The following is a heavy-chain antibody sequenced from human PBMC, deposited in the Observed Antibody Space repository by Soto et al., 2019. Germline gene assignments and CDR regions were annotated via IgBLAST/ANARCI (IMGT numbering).Heavy chain of an antibody. D-gene: IGHD3-10*01. V-gene: IGHV3-7*01. CDR1: GFIFSDFW. Sequence: EVQLVESGGGLVQPGGSLRLSCAGSGFIFSDFWMTWVRQAPGKGLESVANIKQDGSEKYYVDSVKGRFTISRDNARNSVYLQMNRLRVENTAVYYCVIEGIGEFGYWGQGTLVTVSS. CDR2: IKQDGSEK. CDR3: VIEGIGEFGY. J-gene: IGHJ4*02.